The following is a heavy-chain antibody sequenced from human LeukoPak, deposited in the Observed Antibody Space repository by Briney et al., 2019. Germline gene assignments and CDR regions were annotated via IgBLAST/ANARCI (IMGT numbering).Heavy chain of an antibody. J-gene: IGHJ1*01. D-gene: IGHD6-13*01. CDR1: GFTFDDYA. CDR2: ISWNSGSI. V-gene: IGHV3-9*01. Sequence: GGSLRLSCAVSGFTFDDYAMLWVRQAPGKGLEWVSGISWNSGSIGYADSVKGRFTTSRDNAKNSLYLQMNSLRAEDTALYYCAKAPGSSWTGYFQHWGQGTLVTVSS. CDR3: AKAPGSSWTGYFQH.